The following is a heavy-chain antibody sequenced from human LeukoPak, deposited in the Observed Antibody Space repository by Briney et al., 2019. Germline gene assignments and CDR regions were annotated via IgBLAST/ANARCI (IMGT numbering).Heavy chain of an antibody. Sequence: GGSLRLSCEASEFTFSNYNMNWVRQAPGQRLEGVSSITSSSTYVFYADSVKGRFTISRDNAQNSLYLQMNSLRAEDTAVYYCARDPYSGSYGNNYYYYMDVWGKGTTVTISS. CDR3: ARDPYSGSYGNNYYYYMDV. D-gene: IGHD5-12*01. CDR2: ITSSSTYV. CDR1: EFTFSNYN. V-gene: IGHV3-21*01. J-gene: IGHJ6*03.